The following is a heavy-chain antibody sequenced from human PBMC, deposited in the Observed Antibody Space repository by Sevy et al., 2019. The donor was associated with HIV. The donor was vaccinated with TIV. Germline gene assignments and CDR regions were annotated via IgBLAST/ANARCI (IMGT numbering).Heavy chain of an antibody. Sequence: SETLSLTCPVSGDSTGSCGYYWSWIRQPLGKALEWIGCIYHSGSTFHNPSLQSRVTISVDRSKNQFSLKLRSVTAADTAVYYCATGSGTSRYYDHWGQGTLVTVSS. J-gene: IGHJ5*02. CDR1: GDSTGSCGYY. V-gene: IGHV4-30-2*01. D-gene: IGHD2-15*01. CDR3: ATGSGTSRYYDH. CDR2: IYHSGST.